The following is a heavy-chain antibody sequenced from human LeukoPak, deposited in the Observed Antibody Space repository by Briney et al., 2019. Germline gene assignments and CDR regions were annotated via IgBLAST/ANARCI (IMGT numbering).Heavy chain of an antibody. CDR2: ISSSGSTI. Sequence: TTGGSLRLSCAASGFTFSDYYMSWVRQAPGKRLEWVSYISSSGSTIYYADSVKGRFTISRDNAKNSLYLQMNSLRAEDTAVYYCAREDRRYSGYDNFDYWGQGTLVTVSS. CDR3: AREDRRYSGYDNFDY. V-gene: IGHV3-11*01. J-gene: IGHJ4*02. CDR1: GFTFSDYY. D-gene: IGHD5-12*01.